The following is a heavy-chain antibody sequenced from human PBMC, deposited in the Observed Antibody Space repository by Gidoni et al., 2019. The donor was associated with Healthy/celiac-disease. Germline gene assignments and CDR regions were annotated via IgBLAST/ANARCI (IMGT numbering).Heavy chain of an antibody. CDR2: INPSGGST. J-gene: IGHJ5*02. D-gene: IGHD3-22*01. V-gene: IGHV1-46*03. CDR3: ARGGQGYYDSINNWFDP. CDR1: GYTFTSYD. Sequence: QVQLVQSGAEVKKPGASVKVSCKASGYTFTSYDMHWVRQAPGQGLEWMGIINPSGGSTSYAQKFQGRVTMTRDTSTSTVYMELSSLRSEDTAVYYCARGGQGYYDSINNWFDPWGQGTLVTVSS.